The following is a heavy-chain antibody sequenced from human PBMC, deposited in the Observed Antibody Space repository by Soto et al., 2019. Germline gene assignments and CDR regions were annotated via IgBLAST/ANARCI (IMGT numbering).Heavy chain of an antibody. CDR1: GYTFTSYA. V-gene: IGHV1-3*01. J-gene: IGHJ5*02. D-gene: IGHD3-3*01. Sequence: ASVKVSCKASGYTFTSYAMHWVRQAPGQRLEWMGWINAGNGNTKYSQKFQGRVTITRDTSASTAYMELSSLRSEDTAVYYCARPYYDFWSGYSDYNWFDPWGQGTLVTVSS. CDR3: ARPYYDFWSGYSDYNWFDP. CDR2: INAGNGNT.